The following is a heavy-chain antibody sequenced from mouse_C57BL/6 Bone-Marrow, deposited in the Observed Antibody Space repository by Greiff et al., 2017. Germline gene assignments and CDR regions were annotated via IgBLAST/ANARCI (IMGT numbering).Heavy chain of an antibody. CDR1: GFNIKDDY. J-gene: IGHJ2*01. V-gene: IGHV14-4*01. CDR3: TTAYVSSYPGD. D-gene: IGHD1-1*01. CDR2: IDPANGDT. Sequence: EVQLVEPGAELVRPGASVKLSCTASGFNIKDDYMHWVKQRPEQGLEWIGWIDPANGDTEYASKFQGKATITADTSSNTAYLQLSSLTSEDTAVYYCTTAYVSSYPGDWGQGTTLTVSS.